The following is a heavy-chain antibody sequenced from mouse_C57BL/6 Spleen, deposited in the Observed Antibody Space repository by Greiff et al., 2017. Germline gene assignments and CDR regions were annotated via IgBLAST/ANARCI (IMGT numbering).Heavy chain of an antibody. CDR1: GFTFSDYG. CDR2: ISSGSSTI. CDR3: ARLGGYSALDY. J-gene: IGHJ4*01. Sequence: EVKLVESGGGLVKPGGSLKLSCAASGFTFSDYGMHWVRQAPEKGLEWVAYISSGSSTIYYADTVKGRLTISRDNAKNTLFLQMTSLRSEDTAMYYCARLGGYSALDYWGQGTSVTVSS. D-gene: IGHD1-1*02. V-gene: IGHV5-17*01.